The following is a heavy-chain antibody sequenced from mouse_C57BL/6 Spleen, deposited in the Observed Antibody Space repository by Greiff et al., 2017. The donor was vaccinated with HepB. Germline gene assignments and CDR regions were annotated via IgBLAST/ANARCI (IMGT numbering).Heavy chain of an antibody. Sequence: QVQLQQSGAELARPGASVKMSCKASGYTFTSYTMHWVKQRPGQGLEWIGYINPSSGYTKYNQKFKDKATLTADKSSSTAYMQLSSLTSEDSAFYYCARWGWLLEPFYFDYWGQGTTLTVSS. J-gene: IGHJ2*01. CDR3: ARWGWLLEPFYFDY. CDR1: GYTFTSYT. V-gene: IGHV1-4*01. D-gene: IGHD2-3*01. CDR2: INPSSGYT.